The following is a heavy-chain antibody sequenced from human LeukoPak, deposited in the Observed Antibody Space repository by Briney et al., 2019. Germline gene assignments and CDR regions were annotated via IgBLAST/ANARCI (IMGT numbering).Heavy chain of an antibody. CDR1: GGTFISYA. CDR2: VIPILGIA. CDR3: ASSGKPYDISGYYRLPVI. Sequence: ASVKVSSKASGGTFISYAISWGRHAPGQGLEWRGTVIPILGIAKYAQKFEGRVTLTAEKATHTAYKELSSLRSEHKAVYYCASSGKPYDISGYYRLPVIWGQGALVTVSS. V-gene: IGHV1-69*04. J-gene: IGHJ4*02. D-gene: IGHD3-22*01.